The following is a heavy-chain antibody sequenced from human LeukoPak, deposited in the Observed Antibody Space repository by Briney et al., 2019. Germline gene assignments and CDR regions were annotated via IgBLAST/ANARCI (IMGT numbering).Heavy chain of an antibody. D-gene: IGHD2-2*01. CDR3: ARGIRAAAAINWFDP. Sequence: SETLSLTCTVSGVSISGYYWSWIRQPPGKGLEWIGYIYYSGSTDYNPSLKSRVTISVDTSKNQFSLKLSSVTAADTAVYYCARGIRAAAAINWFDPWGQGTLVTVSS. CDR1: GVSISGYY. V-gene: IGHV4-59*01. CDR2: IYYSGST. J-gene: IGHJ5*02.